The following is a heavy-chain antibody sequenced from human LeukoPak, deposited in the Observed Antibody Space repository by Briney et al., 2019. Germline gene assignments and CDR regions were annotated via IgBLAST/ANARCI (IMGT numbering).Heavy chain of an antibody. J-gene: IGHJ5*02. CDR3: ARDVFYYGSGSYYPETNWFDP. V-gene: IGHV1-18*01. Sequence: ASVKVSCKASGYTFTGYGISWVRQAPGQGLEWVGWISAYNGNTNYAQKLQGRVTMTTDTSTSTAYMELRSLRSDDTAVYYCARDVFYYGSGSYYPETNWFDPWGQGTLVTVSS. D-gene: IGHD3-10*01. CDR1: GYTFTGYG. CDR2: ISAYNGNT.